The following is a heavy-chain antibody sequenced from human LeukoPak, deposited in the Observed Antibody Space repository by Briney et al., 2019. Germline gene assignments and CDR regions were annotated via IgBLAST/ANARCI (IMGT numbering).Heavy chain of an antibody. Sequence: PSETLSLTCTVSGGSISSYYWSWIRQPPGKGLEWIGYIYYSGSTDYNPSLKSRVTISVDTSKNQFSLKLSSVTAADTAVYYCARGDRYDLSDHWGQGTLVTVSS. D-gene: IGHD5-12*01. CDR1: GGSISSYY. V-gene: IGHV4-59*01. CDR2: IYYSGST. J-gene: IGHJ4*02. CDR3: ARGDRYDLSDH.